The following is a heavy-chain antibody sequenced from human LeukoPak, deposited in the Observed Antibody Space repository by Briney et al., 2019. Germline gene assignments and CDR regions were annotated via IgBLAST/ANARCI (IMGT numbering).Heavy chain of an antibody. Sequence: SETLSLTCAVSGGSISSSNWWSWVRQPPGKGLEWIGEIYHSGSTNYNPSLKSRVTISVDTSKNQFSLKLSSVTAADTAVYYCARASNDYGDYFDYWGQGTLVTVSS. J-gene: IGHJ4*02. D-gene: IGHD4-17*01. V-gene: IGHV4-4*02. CDR3: ARASNDYGDYFDY. CDR2: IYHSGST. CDR1: GGSISSSNW.